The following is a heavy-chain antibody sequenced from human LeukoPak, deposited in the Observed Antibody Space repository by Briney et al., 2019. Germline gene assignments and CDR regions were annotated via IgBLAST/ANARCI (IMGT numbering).Heavy chain of an antibody. CDR2: IYYSGST. Sequence: SETLSLTCTVSGGSISSYYWSWIRQPPGKGLEWIGYIYYSGSTNYNPSLKSRVTISVDTSKNQFSLKLSSVTAADTAVYYCAGEPGIAAAGTLGYWGQGTLVTVSS. CDR1: GGSISSYY. J-gene: IGHJ4*02. D-gene: IGHD6-13*01. CDR3: AGEPGIAAAGTLGY. V-gene: IGHV4-59*01.